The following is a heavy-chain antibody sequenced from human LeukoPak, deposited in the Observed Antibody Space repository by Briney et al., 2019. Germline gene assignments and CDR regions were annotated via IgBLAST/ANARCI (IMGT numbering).Heavy chain of an antibody. V-gene: IGHV1-46*01. CDR1: GYTFTSYY. Sequence: GASVKVSCKASGYTFTSYYMHWVRQAPGQGLEWMGIINPSGGSTSYAQKFQGRVTMTRDTSTSTVYMELSSLRSEDTAVYCCAREAGSGSYHPPLGYWGQGTLVTVSS. J-gene: IGHJ4*02. D-gene: IGHD1-26*01. CDR2: INPSGGST. CDR3: AREAGSGSYHPPLGY.